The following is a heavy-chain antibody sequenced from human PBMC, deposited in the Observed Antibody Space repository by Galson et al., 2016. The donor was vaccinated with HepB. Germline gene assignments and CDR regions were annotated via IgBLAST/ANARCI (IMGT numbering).Heavy chain of an antibody. CDR2: IKVDGSEK. V-gene: IGHV3-7*01. D-gene: IGHD5-12*01. J-gene: IGHJ4*02. CDR3: ARDLGHTFGYDH. Sequence: SLRLSCAASGFTFYSYWMTWVRQAPGKGLEWVANIKVDGSEKFYGDSVKGRFTISRNNAKNSLFLQMNSLRAEDTAVYYCARDLGHTFGYDHWGQGTLVTVSS. CDR1: GFTFYSYW.